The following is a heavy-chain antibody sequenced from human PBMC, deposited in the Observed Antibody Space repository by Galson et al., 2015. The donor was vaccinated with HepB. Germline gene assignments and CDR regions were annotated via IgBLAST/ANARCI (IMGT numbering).Heavy chain of an antibody. V-gene: IGHV3-30*18. CDR1: GFTFSSYG. CDR3: ANALPRVSTVTTRSYYYYGMDV. Sequence: SLRLSCAASGFTFSSYGMHWVRQAPGKGLEWVAVISYDGSNKYYADSVKGRFTISRDNSKNTLYLQMNSLRAEDTAVYYCANALPRVSTVTTRSYYYYGMDVWGQGTTVTVSS. D-gene: IGHD4-17*01. CDR2: ISYDGSNK. J-gene: IGHJ6*02.